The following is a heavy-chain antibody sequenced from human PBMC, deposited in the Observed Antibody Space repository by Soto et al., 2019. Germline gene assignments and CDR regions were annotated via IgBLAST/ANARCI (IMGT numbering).Heavy chain of an antibody. Sequence: EVPLVESGGGLVQPGGSLRVSCAASGFTLRSHRIHWVRQVPGKGLEWVSRIDTDGGGTSYADSVKGRFTISTDNAKNTVNLQMNGLRGEDTAVYYCATVLGLWGQGTLVTVSS. CDR1: GFTLRSHR. D-gene: IGHD3-16*01. CDR3: ATVLGL. J-gene: IGHJ4*02. V-gene: IGHV3-74*01. CDR2: IDTDGGGT.